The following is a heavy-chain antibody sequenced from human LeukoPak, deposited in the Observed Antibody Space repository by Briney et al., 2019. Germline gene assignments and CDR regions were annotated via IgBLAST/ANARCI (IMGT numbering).Heavy chain of an antibody. J-gene: IGHJ5*02. D-gene: IGHD5-18*01. CDR2: IFYSGTT. Sequence: SETLSLTCTVSGGSISSHFWSWIRQPPGKGLEWIGYIFYSGTTKYNPSLRSRVTISVDTSKNQFSLKLASVTAADTAIYYCAKGAGGFSYYNWFDPWGQGTLVTVSS. CDR3: AKGAGGFSYYNWFDP. V-gene: IGHV4-59*11. CDR1: GGSISSHF.